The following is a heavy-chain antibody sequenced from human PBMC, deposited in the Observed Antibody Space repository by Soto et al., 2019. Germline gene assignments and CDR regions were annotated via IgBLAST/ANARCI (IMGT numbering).Heavy chain of an antibody. CDR3: ARDSEYCSGGSCSASGWFDA. D-gene: IGHD2-15*01. CDR1: GASISSYS. J-gene: IGHJ5*02. CDR2: IYYNGSP. V-gene: IGHV4-59*01. Sequence: PSETLSLTCTVSGASISSYSWSWIRQPPGKGLEWIGYIYYNGSPNYNPSLNSRATISSDTSKNQFSLKLSSVTAADTAVYYCARDSEYCSGGSCSASGWFDAWGQGTLVTVSS.